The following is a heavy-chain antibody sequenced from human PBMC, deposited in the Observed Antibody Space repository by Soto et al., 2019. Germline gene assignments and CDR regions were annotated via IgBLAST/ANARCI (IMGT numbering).Heavy chain of an antibody. D-gene: IGHD2-2*01. J-gene: IGHJ6*02. Sequence: QLQLQESGPGLVKPSETLSLTCTVSGGSISSSSYYWGWIRQPPGKGLEWIGSIYYSGSTSYNPSLKSRLTISVDTSKNQLSLKLSSVTAADTAVYYCASLFYCSSTSCYSYYGMDVWGQGTTVTVSS. V-gene: IGHV4-39*01. CDR2: IYYSGST. CDR1: GGSISSSSYY. CDR3: ASLFYCSSTSCYSYYGMDV.